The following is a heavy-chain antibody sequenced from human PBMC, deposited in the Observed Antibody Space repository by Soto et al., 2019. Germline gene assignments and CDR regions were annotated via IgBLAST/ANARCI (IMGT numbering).Heavy chain of an antibody. V-gene: IGHV1-69*08. CDR3: ARDFSSSSNTPGYYYYYMDV. CDR2: IIPILGIA. D-gene: IGHD6-13*01. J-gene: IGHJ6*03. CDR1: GGTFSSYT. Sequence: QVQLVQSGAEVKKPGSSVKVSCKASGGTFSSYTISWVRQAPGQGLEWMGRIIPILGIANYAQMFQGRVTITADKSTSTAYMEQSSLRSEDTAVYSCARDFSSSSNTPGYYYYYMDVWRKATTVTVSS.